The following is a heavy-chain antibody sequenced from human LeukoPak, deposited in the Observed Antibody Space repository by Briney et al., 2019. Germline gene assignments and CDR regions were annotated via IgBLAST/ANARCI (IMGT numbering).Heavy chain of an antibody. CDR1: GFTFSSYS. V-gene: IGHV3-48*01. J-gene: IGHJ4*02. D-gene: IGHD5-24*01. CDR3: ARVEMATKITEFDY. CDR2: ISSSSSTI. Sequence: GGSLRLSCAASGFTFSSYSMNWVRQAPGKGPEWVSYISSSSSTIYYADSVKGRFTISRDNAKNSPYLQMNSLRAEDTAVYYCARVEMATKITEFDYWGQGTLVTVSS.